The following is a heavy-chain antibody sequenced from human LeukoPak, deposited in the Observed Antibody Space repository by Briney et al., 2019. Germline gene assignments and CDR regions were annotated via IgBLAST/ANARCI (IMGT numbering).Heavy chain of an antibody. CDR3: ARGLRVFWSALSN. J-gene: IGHJ4*02. Sequence: ASVKVSCKASGYTFTSYDINWVRQATGQGLEWMGWMNTNSGNTGYAQKFQGRVTITRNTSISTAYMELSSLRSEDTAVYYCARGLRVFWSALSNWGQGTLVTVSS. CDR1: GYTFTSYD. V-gene: IGHV1-8*03. D-gene: IGHD3-3*01. CDR2: MNTNSGNT.